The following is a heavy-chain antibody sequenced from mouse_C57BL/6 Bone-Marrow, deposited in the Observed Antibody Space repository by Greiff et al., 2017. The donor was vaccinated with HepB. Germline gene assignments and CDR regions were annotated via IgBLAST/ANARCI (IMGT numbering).Heavy chain of an antibody. D-gene: IGHD1-1*01. CDR2: IHPNSGST. CDR3: ARWITTVVAKRAVAY. Sequence: VQLQQPGAELVKPGASVKLSCKASGYTFTSYWMHWVKQRPGQGLEWIGMIHPNSGSTNYNEKFKSKATLTVDKSSSTAYMQLSSLTSEDSAVYYCARWITTVVAKRAVAYWGQGTLVTVSA. CDR1: GYTFTSYW. V-gene: IGHV1-64*01. J-gene: IGHJ3*01.